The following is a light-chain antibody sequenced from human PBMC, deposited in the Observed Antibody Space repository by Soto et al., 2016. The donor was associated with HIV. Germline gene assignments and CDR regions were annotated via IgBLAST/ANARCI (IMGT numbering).Light chain of an antibody. CDR2: DAS. Sequence: DIQMTQSPSSLSASVGDRVTITCQASQDISNYLNWYQQKPGKAPKLLIYDASNLETGVPSRFSGSGSGTDFTFTISSLQPEDIATYYCQQYGSLPGTFGQGTKVEIK. CDR3: QQYGSLPGT. CDR1: QDISNY. J-gene: IGKJ1*01. V-gene: IGKV1-33*01.